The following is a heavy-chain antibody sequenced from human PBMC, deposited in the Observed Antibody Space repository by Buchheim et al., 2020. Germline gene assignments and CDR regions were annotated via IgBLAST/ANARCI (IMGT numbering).Heavy chain of an antibody. CDR3: ARSVEDSTSVANFDY. CDR2: TLYSGST. J-gene: IGHJ4*02. Sequence: QLQLQESGPGLVKPSETLSLTCTVSGGSISGSGYYWGWIRQPPGRGLEWIGSTLYSGSTYYNPSLKSRVTISVDTSKNQLSLKLTSVTAADTAVFYCARSVEDSTSVANFDYWGQGTL. CDR1: GGSISGSGYY. V-gene: IGHV4-39*01. D-gene: IGHD4-23*01.